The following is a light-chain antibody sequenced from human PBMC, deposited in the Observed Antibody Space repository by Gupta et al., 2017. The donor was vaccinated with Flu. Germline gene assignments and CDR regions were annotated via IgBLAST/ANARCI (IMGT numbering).Light chain of an antibody. V-gene: IGLV2-14*01. CDR1: SSDIGAYSY. CDR3: TADAANNNWV. Sequence: SITISCTGTSSDIGAYSYVSWDQQHPGNAPILLIYEVTNRPAGVSDRFAASKSGNTASPTISGHQAEDEAYYYCTADAANNNWVFGGGTKLTVL. J-gene: IGLJ3*02. CDR2: EVT.